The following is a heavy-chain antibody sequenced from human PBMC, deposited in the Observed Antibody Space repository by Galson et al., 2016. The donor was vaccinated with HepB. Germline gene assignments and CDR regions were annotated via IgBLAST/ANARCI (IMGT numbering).Heavy chain of an antibody. CDR1: GFTFDSYD. J-gene: IGHJ3*02. CDR2: ISAGGGRT. Sequence: SLRLSCAVSGFTFDSYDMSWVRQAPGKGPEWVSAISAGGGRTNYVDSVKGRFTISRDNSKSTLCLQMNSLRVDDTALYYCAKDRASRLSSRGWLTNDALDIWGQGTRVTVSS. V-gene: IGHV3-23*01. D-gene: IGHD6-19*01. CDR3: AKDRASRLSSRGWLTNDALDI.